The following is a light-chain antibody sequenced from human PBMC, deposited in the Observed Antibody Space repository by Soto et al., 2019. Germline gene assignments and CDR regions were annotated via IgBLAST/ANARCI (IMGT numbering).Light chain of an antibody. V-gene: IGKV3-15*01. CDR2: GAS. J-gene: IGKJ1*01. CDR3: QQYEAVVT. Sequence: EIVMTQSPATLSVSPGERATLSCRASQSVSSNLAWYQQKPGQAPRLLIYGASSRATGIPVRFSGSGSGTDFTLTISRLEPEDVAVYYCQQYEAVVTFGQGTKVDI. CDR1: QSVSSN.